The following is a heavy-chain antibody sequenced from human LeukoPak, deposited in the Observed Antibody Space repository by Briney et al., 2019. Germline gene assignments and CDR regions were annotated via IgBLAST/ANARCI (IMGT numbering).Heavy chain of an antibody. D-gene: IGHD2-21*01. CDR1: GFTFINYA. Sequence: GGSLRLSCAASGFTFINYAMGWVRQPPGKGLEWLSAIDGGGDATKYADSVKGRFTISRDNSKNTLSLQMNSLRVEDTAIYYCAKSDCGSDGCKLLNYWGQGTLVTVSS. V-gene: IGHV3-23*01. CDR2: IDGGGDAT. J-gene: IGHJ4*02. CDR3: AKSDCGSDGCKLLNY.